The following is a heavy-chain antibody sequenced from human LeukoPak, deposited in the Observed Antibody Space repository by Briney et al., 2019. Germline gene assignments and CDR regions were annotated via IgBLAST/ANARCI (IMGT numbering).Heavy chain of an antibody. V-gene: IGHV4-4*07. CDR1: GGSITSYY. CDR2: IHTNGGT. J-gene: IGHJ4*02. Sequence: SETLSLTCTVSGGSITSYYWSWIRQPAGKGLEWIGRIHTNGGTNYNPSLKSRVTISVDTSKNQFSLKLSSVTAADTAVYFCARVASDDYVWGSYRYFDSWGQGTLVTVSS. CDR3: ARVASDDYVWGSYRYFDS. D-gene: IGHD3-16*02.